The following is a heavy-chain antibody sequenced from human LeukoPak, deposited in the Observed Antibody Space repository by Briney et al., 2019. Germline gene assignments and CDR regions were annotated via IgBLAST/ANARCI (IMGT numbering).Heavy chain of an antibody. CDR2: IYYSGST. J-gene: IGHJ4*02. Sequence: SETLSLTCTVSGDSISNYYWTWIRQPPGKGLEWIGYIYYSGSTNYNPSLKSRVTISVDTSMNQFSLILSSVTAADTAVYYCARHAFYYGSGSYAYYFDYWGQGTLVTVSS. V-gene: IGHV4-59*08. CDR3: ARHAFYYGSGSYAYYFDY. CDR1: GDSISNYY. D-gene: IGHD3-10*01.